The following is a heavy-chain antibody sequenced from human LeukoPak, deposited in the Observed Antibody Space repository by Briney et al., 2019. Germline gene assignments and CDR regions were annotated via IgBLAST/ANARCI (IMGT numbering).Heavy chain of an antibody. CDR3: ARFENHCTSTSCYGEDSDY. Sequence: GASLKVSCKASGYTFTSYYMRWGRQAPGQGLEWMGMINPSGGTTRYAQQFQGRATMTRDTSTSTVYMEVRSLRSEDTAVYYCARFENHCTSTSCYGEDSDYWGQGTLVIVSS. CDR2: INPSGGTT. D-gene: IGHD2-2*01. V-gene: IGHV1-46*03. CDR1: GYTFTSYY. J-gene: IGHJ4*02.